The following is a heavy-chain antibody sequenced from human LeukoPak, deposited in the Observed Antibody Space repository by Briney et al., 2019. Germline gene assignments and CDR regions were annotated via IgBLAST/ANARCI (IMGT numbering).Heavy chain of an antibody. CDR3: AKAPVTSCRGAYCYPFDS. V-gene: IGHV3-23*01. CDR1: GFTFSRYA. J-gene: IGHJ4*02. Sequence: GGSLRLSCAASGFTFSRYAMSWVRQAPGKGLEWVSAISGSGGSTYYADSVKGRFTISRDNSKNTLYLQMNSLRAEDTAVYFCAKAPVTSCRGAYCYPFDSWGQGTLVTVSS. CDR2: ISGSGGST. D-gene: IGHD2-21*01.